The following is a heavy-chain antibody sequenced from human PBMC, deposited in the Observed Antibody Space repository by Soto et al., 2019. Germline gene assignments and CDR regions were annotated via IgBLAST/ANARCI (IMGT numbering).Heavy chain of an antibody. J-gene: IGHJ6*02. CDR3: AKDRAAMVRYYYYGMDV. CDR2: ISYDGSNK. Sequence: PGGSLTLSCAASGFTFSSYGMHWVRQAPGKGLEWVAVISYDGSNKYDADSVKGRFTISRDNSKNTLYLHMNSLRAEDTAVYYCAKDRAAMVRYYYYGMDVWGQGTTVTVSS. CDR1: GFTFSSYG. V-gene: IGHV3-30*18. D-gene: IGHD5-18*01.